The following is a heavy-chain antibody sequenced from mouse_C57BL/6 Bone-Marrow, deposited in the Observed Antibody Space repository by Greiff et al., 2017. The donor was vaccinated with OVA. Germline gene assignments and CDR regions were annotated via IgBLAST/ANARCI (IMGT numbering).Heavy chain of an antibody. CDR2: IWSGGST. J-gene: IGHJ4*01. CDR3: ARNVEGMDY. V-gene: IGHV2-2*01. Sequence: VQLQESGPGLVQPSQSLSITCTVSGFSLTSYGVHWVRQSPGKGLEWLGVIWSGGSTDYNAAFISSLSISKDNSKSQVFFKMNSMQADDTAIYYCARNVEGMDYWGQGTSVTVSS. CDR1: GFSLTSYG.